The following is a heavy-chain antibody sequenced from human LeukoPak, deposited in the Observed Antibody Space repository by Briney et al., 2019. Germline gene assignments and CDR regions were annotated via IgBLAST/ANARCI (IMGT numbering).Heavy chain of an antibody. D-gene: IGHD2-8*01. CDR2: ICPGDSDT. CDR1: GYSFTSYW. J-gene: IGHJ5*02. CDR3: ARLPVYQDWFDP. Sequence: GESLKISCKGSGYSFTSYWIGWVRQMPGKDLEWMGIICPGDSDTRYSPSFQGQVTISADKSISTAYLQWSNLKASDTAMYYCARLPVYQDWFDPWGQGTLVTVSS. V-gene: IGHV5-51*01.